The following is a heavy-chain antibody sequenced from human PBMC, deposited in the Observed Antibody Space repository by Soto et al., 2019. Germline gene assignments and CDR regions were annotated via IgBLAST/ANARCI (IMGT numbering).Heavy chain of an antibody. CDR3: ARDVADYVYICGSDRFPSPFDY. J-gene: IGHJ4*02. D-gene: IGHD3-16*02. CDR2: ISAYNGNT. CDR1: GYTFTSYG. Sequence: ASVKVSCKASGYTFTSYGISWVRQAPGQGLEWMGWISAYNGNTNYAQKLQGRVTMTTDTSTSTAYMELRSLRSDDTAVYYCARDVADYVYICGSDRFPSPFDYWGLGTLVTVSS. V-gene: IGHV1-18*01.